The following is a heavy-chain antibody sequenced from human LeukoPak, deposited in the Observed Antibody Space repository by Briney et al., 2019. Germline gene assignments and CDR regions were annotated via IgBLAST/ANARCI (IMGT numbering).Heavy chain of an antibody. D-gene: IGHD3-16*01. CDR1: GGSISSGSYY. CDR2: IYYSGST. V-gene: IGHV4-39*07. J-gene: IGHJ3*02. Sequence: SQTLSLTCTVSGGSISSGSYYWGWIRQPPGKGLEWIGSIYYSGSTYYNPSLKSRVTISVDTSKNQFSLKLSSVTAADTAVYYCARDGGGYHTDSDAFDIWGQGTMVTVSS. CDR3: ARDGGGYHTDSDAFDI.